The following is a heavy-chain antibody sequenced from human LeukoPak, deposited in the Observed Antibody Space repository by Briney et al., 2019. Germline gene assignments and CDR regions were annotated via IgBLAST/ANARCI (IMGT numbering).Heavy chain of an antibody. D-gene: IGHD1-14*01. CDR2: IYSGGST. CDR3: ARDLNRGGRVPYCFDY. J-gene: IGHJ4*02. CDR1: GFTFSSYW. V-gene: IGHV3-53*01. Sequence: PGGSLRLSCAASGFTFSSYWMSWVRQAPGKGLEWVSVIYSGGSTYYADSVKGRFTISRDNSKNTLYLQMTSLRAEDTAVYYCARDLNRGGRVPYCFDYWGQGTLVTVSS.